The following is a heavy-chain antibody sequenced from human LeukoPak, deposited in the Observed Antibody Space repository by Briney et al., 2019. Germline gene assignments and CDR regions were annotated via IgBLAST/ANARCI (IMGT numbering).Heavy chain of an antibody. J-gene: IGHJ4*02. CDR3: ARSVGATLDY. CDR2: ISSSGSTI. Sequence: PGGSLRLSCAASGFTLSSYAMTWVRQAPWKGLEWVSYISSSGSTIYYADSVKGRFTISRDNAKNSLYLQMNSLRAEDTAVYYYARSVGATLDYWGQGTLVTVSS. V-gene: IGHV3-48*04. CDR1: GFTLSSYA. D-gene: IGHD1-26*01.